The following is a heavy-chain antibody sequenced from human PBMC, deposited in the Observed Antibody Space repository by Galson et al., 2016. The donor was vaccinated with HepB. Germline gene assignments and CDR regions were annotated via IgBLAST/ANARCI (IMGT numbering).Heavy chain of an antibody. J-gene: IGHJ5*02. CDR3: VRDHSVVPTTAYNWFDP. CDR2: ISYDGTKI. V-gene: IGHV3-30*04. CDR1: GFPFSGYP. D-gene: IGHD4-23*01. Sequence: SLRLSCAASGFPFSGYPIHWVRQAPGKGLDWVASISYDGTKINYADSVKGRFTISRDNAKNTLYLQMNSLRAEDTAVYFCVRDHSVVPTTAYNWFDPWGRGTLVTVSS.